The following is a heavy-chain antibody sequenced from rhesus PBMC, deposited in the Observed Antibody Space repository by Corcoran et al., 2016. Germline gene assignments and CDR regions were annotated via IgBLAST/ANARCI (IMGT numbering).Heavy chain of an antibody. CDR3: ARGRGYSYSYYFDY. D-gene: IGHD5-12*01. Sequence: QVQLQESGPGLVKPSETLSLTCTVSGGSISDSYYWNWIRQPPGKGLEWMGRIYGSGGSTIYNPALKSRVTISKDPSKNPFSLKLSAVTAADTAVYYCARGRGYSYSYYFDYWGQGVLVTVSS. CDR1: GGSISDSYY. CDR2: IYGSGGST. V-gene: IGHV4-160*01. J-gene: IGHJ4*01.